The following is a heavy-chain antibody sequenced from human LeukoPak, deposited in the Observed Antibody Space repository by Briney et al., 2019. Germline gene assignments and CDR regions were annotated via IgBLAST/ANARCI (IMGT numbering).Heavy chain of an antibody. Sequence: DSVKGRFTISRDNSKNTLYLQMSSLWAEDTALYYCTKDTGNDYGPLARDALDVWGQGTMVIVFS. J-gene: IGHJ3*01. V-gene: IGHV3-30*02. CDR3: TKDTGNDYGPLARDALDV. D-gene: IGHD4-17*01.